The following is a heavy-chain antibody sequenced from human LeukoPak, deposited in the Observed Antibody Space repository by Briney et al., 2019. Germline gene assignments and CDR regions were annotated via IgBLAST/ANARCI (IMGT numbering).Heavy chain of an antibody. J-gene: IGHJ6*02. Sequence: PSQTLSLTCTVSGGSISSGGYYWSWIRQPPGKGLEWIGYIYYSGSTNYNPSLKSRVTISVDTSKNQFSLKLSSVTAADTAVYYCARAFRFWSGYGNYYYYGMDVWGQGTTVTVSS. CDR1: GGSISSGGYY. CDR3: ARAFRFWSGYGNYYYYGMDV. CDR2: IYYSGST. V-gene: IGHV4-61*08. D-gene: IGHD3-3*01.